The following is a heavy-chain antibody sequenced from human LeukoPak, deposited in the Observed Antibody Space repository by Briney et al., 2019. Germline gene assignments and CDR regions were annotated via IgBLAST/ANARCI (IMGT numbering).Heavy chain of an antibody. J-gene: IGHJ4*02. CDR3: ARVSMALLAPDY. Sequence: GGSLRLSCAASGFTVSSNYMSWVRQAPGKGLEWVSVIYSGGSTYYADSVKGRFTISRDNSKNTLYLQMNSLRAEDTAVYYCARVSMALLAPDYWGQGTLVTISS. CDR1: GFTVSSNY. CDR2: IYSGGST. D-gene: IGHD5/OR15-5a*01. V-gene: IGHV3-66*02.